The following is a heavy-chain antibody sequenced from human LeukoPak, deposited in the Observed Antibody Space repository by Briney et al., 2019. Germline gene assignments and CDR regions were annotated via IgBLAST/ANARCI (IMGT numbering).Heavy chain of an antibody. CDR2: ITGSGGST. Sequence: GGSLRLSCAASGFTLSSYAVSWVRQAPGKGLEWVSAITGSGGSTYYADSVKGRFTISRDNSKNTLYLQMNSLRDEDTAVYYCAKDNNYDSSGYSDAIDIWGQGTMVTVSS. J-gene: IGHJ3*02. CDR1: GFTLSSYA. D-gene: IGHD3-22*01. CDR3: AKDNNYDSSGYSDAIDI. V-gene: IGHV3-23*01.